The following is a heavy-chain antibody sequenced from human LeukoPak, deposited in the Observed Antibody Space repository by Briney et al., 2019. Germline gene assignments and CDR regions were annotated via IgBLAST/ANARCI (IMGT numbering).Heavy chain of an antibody. D-gene: IGHD2-2*02. V-gene: IGHV4-34*01. CDR3: ARQPSSSTSCYNDY. Sequence: PSETLSLTCAVYGGSVSGYYWSWIRQPPGKGLEWIGEINHSGSTNYNPSLKSRVTISVDTSKNQFSLKLSSVTAADTAVYYCARQPSSSTSCYNDYWGQGTLVTVSS. CDR2: INHSGST. J-gene: IGHJ4*02. CDR1: GGSVSGYY.